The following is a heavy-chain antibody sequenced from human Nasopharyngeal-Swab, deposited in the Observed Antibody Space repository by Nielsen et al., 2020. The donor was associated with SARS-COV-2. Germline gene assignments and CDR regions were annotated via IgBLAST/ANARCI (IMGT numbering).Heavy chain of an antibody. CDR2: ISYDGSNK. Sequence: GESLKISCAASGFTFSSYAMHWVRQAPGKGLEWVAVISYDGSNKYYADSVKGRFTISRDNSKNTLYLQMKSLRAEDTAVYYCASPTSDIVGATDFDYWGQGTLVTVSS. D-gene: IGHD1-26*01. J-gene: IGHJ4*02. CDR3: ASPTSDIVGATDFDY. CDR1: GFTFSSYA. V-gene: IGHV3-30-3*01.